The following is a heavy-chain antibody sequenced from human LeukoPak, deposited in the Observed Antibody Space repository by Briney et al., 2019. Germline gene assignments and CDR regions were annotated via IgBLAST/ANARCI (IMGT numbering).Heavy chain of an antibody. V-gene: IGHV3-23*01. CDR2: ISGGSGST. D-gene: IGHD3-10*01. Sequence: GGSLRLSCAASGFTFSSYAMSWVRQAPGKGLAWVSTISGGSGSTYCADSVKGRFTISRDNSKNTLYLQMNSLRDEDTAVYYCAKGHYYGSGSLDYWGQGTLVTVSS. J-gene: IGHJ4*02. CDR3: AKGHYYGSGSLDY. CDR1: GFTFSSYA.